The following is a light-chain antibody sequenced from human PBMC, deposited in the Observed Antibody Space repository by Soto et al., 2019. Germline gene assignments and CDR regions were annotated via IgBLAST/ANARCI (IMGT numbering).Light chain of an antibody. CDR3: QQYNKWPLFT. V-gene: IGKV3-15*01. J-gene: IGKJ3*01. CDR1: QTVGTN. CDR2: GAY. Sequence: VLTQSPATLSVSPGERATLSCRASQTVGTNLAWYQQRPGQAPRLLIYGAYTRATGIPARFSGSGSGSEFTLTSSSLQSDDFAVYYCQQYNKWPLFTFGPGTRVDNK.